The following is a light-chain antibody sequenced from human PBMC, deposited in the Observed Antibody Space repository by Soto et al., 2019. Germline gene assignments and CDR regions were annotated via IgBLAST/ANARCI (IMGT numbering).Light chain of an antibody. J-gene: IGLJ2*01. CDR1: SGLSSSA. V-gene: IGLV4-69*01. CDR2: LNSDGSH. Sequence: QLVLTQSPSASASLGASVKLTCTLSSGLSSSAIAWHQQQPEKGPRYLMKLNSDGSHSRGDGIPDRFSGSSSGAERYLTISSLQSEDEADYYCQTWGTGIHVVFGGGTQLTVL. CDR3: QTWGTGIHVV.